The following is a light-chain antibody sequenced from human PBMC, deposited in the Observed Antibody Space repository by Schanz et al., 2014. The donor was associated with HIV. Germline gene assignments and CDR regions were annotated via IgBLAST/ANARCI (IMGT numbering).Light chain of an antibody. Sequence: QSALTQPPSASGSPGQSVTISCTGTSNDVGDYNYVSWYQQHPGKAPKIMIYEVNKRPSGVPDRFSGSKSGNTASLTVSGLQAEDEADYYCYSYAGSRVFGGGTKLTVL. CDR2: EVN. V-gene: IGLV2-8*01. CDR1: SNDVGDYNY. J-gene: IGLJ3*02. CDR3: YSYAGSRV.